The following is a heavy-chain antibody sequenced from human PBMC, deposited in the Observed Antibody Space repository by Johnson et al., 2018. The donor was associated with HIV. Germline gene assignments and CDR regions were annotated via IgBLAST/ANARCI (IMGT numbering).Heavy chain of an antibody. CDR1: GFMFRSYG. Sequence: QVQLVESGGGVVQPGRSLRLSCAASGFMFRSYGMHWVRQAPGKGLEWVAVISYDGSNKLYGASVKGRFIISRDNSKNTLYVQMNRLRAEDTAVYYCAKGALSGSFDAFDIWGQGTMVTVSS. CDR3: AKGALSGSFDAFDI. CDR2: ISYDGSNK. V-gene: IGHV3-30*18. J-gene: IGHJ3*02. D-gene: IGHD1-26*01.